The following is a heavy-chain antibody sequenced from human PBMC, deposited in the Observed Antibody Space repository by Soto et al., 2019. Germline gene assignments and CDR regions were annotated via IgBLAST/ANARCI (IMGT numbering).Heavy chain of an antibody. D-gene: IGHD1-26*01. V-gene: IGHV3-30-3*01. CDR1: GFTFSSYA. CDR3: ARTRGYSCSGPRMDH. J-gene: IGHJ6*02. Sequence: VQLVESGGGVVQPGRSLRLSCAASGFTFSSYAMHWVRQAPGKGLEWVAVISYDGSNKYYADSVKGRFTISRDNSRNTLYLQMNSLRAADTAVYYCARTRGYSCSGPRMDHWG. CDR2: ISYDGSNK.